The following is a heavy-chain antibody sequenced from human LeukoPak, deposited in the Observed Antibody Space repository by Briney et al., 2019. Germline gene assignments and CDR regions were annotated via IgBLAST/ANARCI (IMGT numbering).Heavy chain of an antibody. CDR2: ISCSGGST. Sequence: GGSLRLSCGASGFTFSSYAVIWVRQAPGKGLEGGSAISCSGGSTYYADSVKGRFTISRDNSKNTLYLQMNSLRAEDTAVYYCARTDGSGSPPNLDWFDPWGQGTLVTVSS. D-gene: IGHD3-10*01. CDR1: GFTFSSYA. CDR3: ARTDGSGSPPNLDWFDP. V-gene: IGHV3-23*01. J-gene: IGHJ5*02.